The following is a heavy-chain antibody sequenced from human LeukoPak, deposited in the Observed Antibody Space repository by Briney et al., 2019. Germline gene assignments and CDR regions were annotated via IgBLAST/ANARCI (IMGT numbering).Heavy chain of an antibody. D-gene: IGHD6-13*01. CDR3: ARVETLAAAGTRYYYYYMDV. CDR1: GYTFTSYD. V-gene: IGHV1-18*01. Sequence: ASVKVSCKASGYTFTSYDISWVRQAPGQGLEWMGWITPYNGNTNYAQKFQGRVTMTTDTSTSTAYMELRSLRSDDRAVYYCARVETLAAAGTRYYYYYMDVWGKGTTVTISS. J-gene: IGHJ6*03. CDR2: ITPYNGNT.